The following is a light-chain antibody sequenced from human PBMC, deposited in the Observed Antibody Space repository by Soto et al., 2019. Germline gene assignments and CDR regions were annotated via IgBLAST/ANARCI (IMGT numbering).Light chain of an antibody. CDR1: QSLVYTDGSTS. J-gene: IGKJ1*01. CDR3: MQGSHWPWT. CDR2: QVS. Sequence: DAVLTQSPLSLHVTLGQPASISCRSSQSLVYTDGSTSLSWFQLRPGQSPRRLIYQVSNRDAGVPDRFSGSGSGTDFTLKISRVEAEDVGDYYCMQGSHWPWTLGQGTKVDIK. V-gene: IGKV2-30*01.